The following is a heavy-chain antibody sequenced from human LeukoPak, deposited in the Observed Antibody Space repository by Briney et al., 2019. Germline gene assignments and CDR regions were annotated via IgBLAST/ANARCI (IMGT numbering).Heavy chain of an antibody. J-gene: IGHJ5*02. CDR3: SRGSYNSWS. V-gene: IGHV4-4*07. D-gene: IGHD3-10*01. CDR1: GASMSSSC. CDR2: IYTSGVT. Sequence: SETLSLTCTVSGASMSSSCWSWIRQPAGKGLEWIGRIYTSGVTSYNPSLKSRVIMSIGASKNQFSLNLSSVIAADTAVYYCSRGSYNSWSWGQGTLVTVSS.